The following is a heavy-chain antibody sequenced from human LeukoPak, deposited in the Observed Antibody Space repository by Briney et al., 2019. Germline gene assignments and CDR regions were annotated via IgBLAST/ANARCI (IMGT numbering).Heavy chain of an antibody. D-gene: IGHD6-13*01. CDR2: IPASGTYS. CDR1: GFTFSIYT. V-gene: IGHV3-21*01. J-gene: IGHJ4*02. CDR3: VPGDSRDY. Sequence: TGGSLRLSCAASGFTFSIYTMNWVRQAPGKGLEWVSSIPASGTYSHHADSVKGRFTISRDNAKISLYLDMDNLRAEDTAVYYCVPGDSRDYWGQGTLVTVSS.